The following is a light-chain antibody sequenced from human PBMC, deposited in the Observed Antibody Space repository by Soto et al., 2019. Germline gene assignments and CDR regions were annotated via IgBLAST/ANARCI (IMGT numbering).Light chain of an antibody. CDR2: ANS. J-gene: IGLJ3*02. CDR3: AAWDDSLSGWV. Sequence: QAVVAQPPSASGTPGQTVIMSCSGSSSNIGSNFVYWYQQLPGTAPKLLIYANSQRPSGVPDRFSGSKSGTSASLAISGLRSEDEADYYCAAWDDSLSGWVFGGGTKVTVL. CDR1: SSNIGSNF. V-gene: IGLV1-47*01.